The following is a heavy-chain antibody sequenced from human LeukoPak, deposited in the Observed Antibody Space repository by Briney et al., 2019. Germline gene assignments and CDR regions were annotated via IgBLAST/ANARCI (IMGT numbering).Heavy chain of an antibody. D-gene: IGHD3-22*01. J-gene: IGHJ4*02. CDR3: ARMGLRSYYYDSSGYYPNDY. Sequence: GSSVKVSCKASGGTFNSYAISWVRQAPGQGLEWMGGIIPIFGTANYAQKFQGRVTITADESTSTAYMELSSLRSEDTAVYYCARMGLRSYYYDSSGYYPNDYWGQGTLVTVSS. CDR2: IIPIFGTA. CDR1: GGTFNSYA. V-gene: IGHV1-69*01.